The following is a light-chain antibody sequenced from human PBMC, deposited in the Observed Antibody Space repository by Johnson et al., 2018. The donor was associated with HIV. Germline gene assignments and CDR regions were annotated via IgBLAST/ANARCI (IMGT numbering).Light chain of an antibody. CDR3: GTWDTSLSSYV. CDR2: EDY. Sequence: QSALTQPPSVSAAPGQRVNISCSGHSSNIENYFVSWYHQLPGAAPRLLIYEDYKRPSGIPDRSSGSKFGTSATLDMTGLQTGDEADYYCGTWDTSLSSYVFGSGTKVTVL. J-gene: IGLJ1*01. V-gene: IGLV1-51*02. CDR1: SSNIENYF.